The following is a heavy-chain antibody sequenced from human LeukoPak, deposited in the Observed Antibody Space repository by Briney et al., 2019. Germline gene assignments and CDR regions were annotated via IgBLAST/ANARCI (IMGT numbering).Heavy chain of an antibody. J-gene: IGHJ4*02. CDR3: AKDPYGDYVFYFDY. D-gene: IGHD4-17*01. CDR2: ISYDGSNK. Sequence: PGGSLRLSCAASGFTFSSYAMHWVRQAPGKGLEWVAVISYDGSNKYYADSVKGRFTISRDNSKNTLYLQMNSLRAEDTAVYYCAKDPYGDYVFYFDYWGQGTLVTVSS. V-gene: IGHV3-30-3*01. CDR1: GFTFSSYA.